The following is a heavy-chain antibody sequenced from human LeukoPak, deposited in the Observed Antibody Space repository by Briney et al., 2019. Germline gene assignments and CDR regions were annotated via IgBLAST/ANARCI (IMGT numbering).Heavy chain of an antibody. Sequence: PSETLSLTCAVYGGSFSGYYWSWIRQPPGKGLEWIGEINHSGSTNYNPSLKSRVTMSVDTSKNQFSLKLSSVTAADTAVYYCARSRAYYDILTGYSNWGQGTLVTVSS. CDR2: INHSGST. D-gene: IGHD3-9*01. CDR3: ARSRAYYDILTGYSN. J-gene: IGHJ4*02. CDR1: GGSFSGYY. V-gene: IGHV4-34*01.